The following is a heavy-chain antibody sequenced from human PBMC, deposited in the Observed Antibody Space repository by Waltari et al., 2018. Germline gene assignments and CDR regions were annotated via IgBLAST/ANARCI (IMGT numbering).Heavy chain of an antibody. CDR2: IIPIFGTA. Sequence: QVQLVQSGAEVKKPGSSVKVSCKASGGNFSSYAIRWVRQAPGQGLEWMGGIIPIFGTANYAQKFQGRVTITADESTSTAYMELSSLRSEDTAVYYCARAAPKTYRSPVPGRDYYYGMDVWGQGTTVTVSS. J-gene: IGHJ6*02. CDR3: ARAAPKTYRSPVPGRDYYYGMDV. CDR1: GGNFSSYA. D-gene: IGHD6-19*01. V-gene: IGHV1-69*01.